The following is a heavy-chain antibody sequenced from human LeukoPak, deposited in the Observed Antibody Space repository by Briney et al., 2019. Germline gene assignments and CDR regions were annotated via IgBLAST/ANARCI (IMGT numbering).Heavy chain of an antibody. CDR2: IYISGST. CDR3: ARLVDTPVIRGYYFDP. CDR1: GVSVSSGSYY. V-gene: IGHV4-61*02. J-gene: IGHJ5*02. Sequence: SETLSLTCTVSGVSVSSGSYYWSWIRQPAGKGLEWIGRIYISGSTNYNSSLRGRGTMSIDTSKNQFSLTLTSVTAADTAVYYCARLVDTPVIRGYYFDPWGQGTLVTVSS. D-gene: IGHD3-22*01.